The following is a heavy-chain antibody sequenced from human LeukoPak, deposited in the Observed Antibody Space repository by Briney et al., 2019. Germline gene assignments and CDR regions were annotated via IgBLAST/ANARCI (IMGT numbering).Heavy chain of an antibody. CDR2: ISDSFRIT. V-gene: IGHV3-23*01. Sequence: GASLSLSCAASGFPFSSYAMSWVRPPPGKGLECVSTISDSFRITDDADSVKGRFTISRDNSKNTLYLQMNTLRAEDTAVYYCAKRHGDYFDYWGQGTLVTVSS. J-gene: IGHJ4*02. CDR1: GFPFSSYA. CDR3: AKRHGDYFDY. D-gene: IGHD4-17*01.